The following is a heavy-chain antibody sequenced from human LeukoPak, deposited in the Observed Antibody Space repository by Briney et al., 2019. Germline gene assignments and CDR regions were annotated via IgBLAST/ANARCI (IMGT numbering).Heavy chain of an antibody. Sequence: TSLKVSCKASGFTFTSYAMQWVRQARGQRLEWIGLSVVGSGKTNDAQKFPEGVTITRDMSTSTSYMELRSLRSEDTGVYYCAAEVIVGATKDFDYWGQGTLVTVSS. CDR2: SVVGSGKT. CDR1: GFTFTSYA. CDR3: AAEVIVGATKDFDY. D-gene: IGHD1-26*01. J-gene: IGHJ4*02. V-gene: IGHV1-58*02.